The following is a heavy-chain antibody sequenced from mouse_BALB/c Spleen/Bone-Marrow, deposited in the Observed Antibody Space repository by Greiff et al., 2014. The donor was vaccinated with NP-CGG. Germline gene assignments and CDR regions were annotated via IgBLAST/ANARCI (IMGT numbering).Heavy chain of an antibody. J-gene: IGHJ3*01. CDR2: ILPGSGST. V-gene: IGHV1-9*01. CDR1: GYTFSSYW. CDR3: ARTYYAYAWFVY. D-gene: IGHD2-9*01. Sequence: QVQLKESGAELMKPGASVKISCKATGYTFSSYWIEWVKQRPGHGLEWIGEILPGSGSTNYNEKFKGKATLTADTSSNTAYMQLSSLTSEDSAVYYCARTYYAYAWFVYWGQGTLVTVSA.